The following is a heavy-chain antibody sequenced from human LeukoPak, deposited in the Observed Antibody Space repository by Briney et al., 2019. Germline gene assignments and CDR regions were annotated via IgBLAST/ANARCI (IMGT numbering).Heavy chain of an antibody. J-gene: IGHJ4*02. CDR2: ISGSGGST. D-gene: IGHD4/OR15-4a*01. Sequence: GGSLRLSCAASGFTFSSYAMSWVRQAPGKGLEWVSAISGSGGSTYYADSVKGRFTISRDNSKNTLYLQMNSLRTEDTAVYYCARRAGAYSHPYDYWGQGTLVTVSS. CDR1: GFTFSSYA. CDR3: ARRAGAYSHPYDY. V-gene: IGHV3-23*01.